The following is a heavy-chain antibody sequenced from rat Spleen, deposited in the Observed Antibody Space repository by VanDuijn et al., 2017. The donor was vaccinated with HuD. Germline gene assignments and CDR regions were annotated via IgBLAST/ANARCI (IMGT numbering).Heavy chain of an antibody. CDR3: TTRTDYYYSGDDYVMDA. Sequence: EVQLVESGGGLVQPGRSLKLSCAASGFTFSNYYMAWVRQAPTKGLEWVASISTSGGSTYYRDSVKGRFTISRDNAKSTLYLQMDSLRSEDTATYYCTTRTDYYYSGDDYVMDAWGQGASVTVSS. D-gene: IGHD1-1*01. CDR1: GFTFSNYY. CDR2: ISTSGGST. J-gene: IGHJ4*01. V-gene: IGHV5-27*01.